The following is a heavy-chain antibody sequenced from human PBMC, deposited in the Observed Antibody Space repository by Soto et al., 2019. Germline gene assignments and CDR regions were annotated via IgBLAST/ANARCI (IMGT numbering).Heavy chain of an antibody. V-gene: IGHV3-11*01. D-gene: IGHD4-4*01. Sequence: QVQLVESGGGLVKPGGSLRLSCAASGFTFSDYSMNWIRQAPGKGLEWISYISSTGNTIYYADSVKGRFTISRDTANNSLHLEMSSLGGDDPGVYYCGRSNIGFLKGGWFDPWGQGTLVTVSS. CDR2: ISSTGNTI. CDR1: GFTFSDYS. CDR3: GRSNIGFLKGGWFDP. J-gene: IGHJ5*02.